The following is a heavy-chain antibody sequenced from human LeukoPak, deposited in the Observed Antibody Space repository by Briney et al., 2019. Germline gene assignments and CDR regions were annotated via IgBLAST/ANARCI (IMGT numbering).Heavy chain of an antibody. CDR1: GGSISNYH. CDR3: ARRDVSSGWSFDY. CDR2: IHTSGST. Sequence: SETLSLTCTVSGGSISNYHWSWIRQPAGKGLEWIGQIHTSGSTNYNPPLKSRVSMSIDTTEDQVSLTIRSVTAADTAFYYCARRDVSSGWSFDYWGQGTLVTVSS. J-gene: IGHJ4*02. D-gene: IGHD6-19*01. V-gene: IGHV4-4*07.